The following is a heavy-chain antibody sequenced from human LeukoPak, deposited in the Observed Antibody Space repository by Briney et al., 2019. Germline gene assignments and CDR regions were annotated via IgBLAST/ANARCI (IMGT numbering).Heavy chain of an antibody. CDR1: GFTFISYW. CDR3: ARADSSRWDY. D-gene: IGHD6-13*01. CDR2: IKQDGSEI. V-gene: IGHV3-7*01. Sequence: GGSLRLSCAASGFTFISYWMSWVRQAPGKGLEWVANIKQDGSEIYYVDSVKGRFTISRDNAKNSLYLQMNSLRAEDTAVYYCARADSSRWDYWGQGTLVTVSS. J-gene: IGHJ4*02.